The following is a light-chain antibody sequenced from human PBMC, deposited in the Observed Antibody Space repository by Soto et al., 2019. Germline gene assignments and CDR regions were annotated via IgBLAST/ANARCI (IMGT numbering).Light chain of an antibody. CDR2: GAS. J-gene: IGKJ1*01. V-gene: IGKV3-15*01. CDR3: QHYNNWPPWT. Sequence: DIVMTQSPATLSVSPGERATLSCRASQSVSTNLAWYQQEPGQAPRLLIYGASTRATGIPARFSGSGSGTDFPLTISSLQSEDFAVYYCQHYNNWPPWTFGQGTKLEIK. CDR1: QSVSTN.